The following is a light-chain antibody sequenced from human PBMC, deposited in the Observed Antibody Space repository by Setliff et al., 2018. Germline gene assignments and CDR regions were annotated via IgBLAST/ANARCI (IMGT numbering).Light chain of an antibody. Sequence: QSALAQPASVSGSPGQSITISCTGTSSDVGGYNYVSWYQQHPGKAPKLMIYDVSNRPSGVSNRFSGSKSGNTASLTISGLQAEDEADYYCSSYAGSLDVFGTGTKVTVL. CDR2: DVS. CDR3: SSYAGSLDV. V-gene: IGLV2-14*03. CDR1: SSDVGGYNY. J-gene: IGLJ1*01.